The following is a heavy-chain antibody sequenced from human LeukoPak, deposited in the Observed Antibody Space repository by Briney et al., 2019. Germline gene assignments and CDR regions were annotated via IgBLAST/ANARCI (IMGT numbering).Heavy chain of an antibody. J-gene: IGHJ4*02. CDR2: ISYDGSNK. D-gene: IGHD3-3*01. CDR3: ARALGYYDFWSGWSY. Sequence: PGGSLRLSCAASGFTFSSYAMHWVRQAPGKGLEWVAVISYDGSNKYYAASVKGRFTISRDNSKNTLYLQMNSLRAEDTAVYYCARALGYYDFWSGWSYWGQGTLVTVSS. V-gene: IGHV3-30-3*01. CDR1: GFTFSSYA.